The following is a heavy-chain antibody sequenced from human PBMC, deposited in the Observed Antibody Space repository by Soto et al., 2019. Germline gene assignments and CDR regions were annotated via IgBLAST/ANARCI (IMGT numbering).Heavy chain of an antibody. Sequence: PGESLKIACDGYGYRVSTYWIAWVRQVPGKGLEWMGIIYPGDSQTRYSPSFQGQVTISADKSISTAHLQWSSLKASDTAMYYCARPKYSTWMGAFDIWGQGTMVT. D-gene: IGHD1-26*01. CDR3: ARPKYSTWMGAFDI. CDR1: GYRVSTYW. V-gene: IGHV5-51*01. J-gene: IGHJ3*02. CDR2: IYPGDSQT.